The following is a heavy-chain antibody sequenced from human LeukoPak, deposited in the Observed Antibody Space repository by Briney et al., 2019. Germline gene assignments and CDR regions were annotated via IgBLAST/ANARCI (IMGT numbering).Heavy chain of an antibody. D-gene: IGHD5-24*01. Sequence: ASVKVSCKASGSTFTSYAISWVRQAPGQGLEWMGWISPYNGKIKYAQNLQGRVTMTTDTSTSTAYMELRSLRSDDTAVYYCATVRDDSYYFDYWGQGTLVTVSS. V-gene: IGHV1-18*01. J-gene: IGHJ4*02. CDR2: ISPYNGKI. CDR1: GSTFTSYA. CDR3: ATVRDDSYYFDY.